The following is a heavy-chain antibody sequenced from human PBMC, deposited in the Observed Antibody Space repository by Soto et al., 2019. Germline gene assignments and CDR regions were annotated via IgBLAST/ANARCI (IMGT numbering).Heavy chain of an antibody. D-gene: IGHD3-10*01. CDR2: VNPILSMS. J-gene: IGHJ4*01. CDR1: GDTFNFYS. CDR3: ASNYGAGDRAFES. Sequence: QVQLVQSGAEVESAGSSVKVSCKASGDTFNFYSINWVRQAPGLGLEWVGRVNPILSMSNYAQRFQGGVTLTAYKSTRPVYMELRSLRSEGMAIYYCASNYGAGDRAFESWGQGALVTVSS. V-gene: IGHV1-69*02.